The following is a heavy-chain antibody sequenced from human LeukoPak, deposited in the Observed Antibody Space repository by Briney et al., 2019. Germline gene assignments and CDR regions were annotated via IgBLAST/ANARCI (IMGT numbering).Heavy chain of an antibody. CDR1: GYSFTSYW. CDR3: ARYKGDSSSWPEYFQH. CDR2: IYPGDSDT. Sequence: GESLQISCKGSGYSFTSYWIGWVRQLPGKGLEWMGIIYPGDSDTRYSPSFQGQVTISADKSISTAYLQWSSLKASDTAMYYCARYKGDSSSWPEYFQHWGQGTLVTVSS. V-gene: IGHV5-51*01. J-gene: IGHJ1*01. D-gene: IGHD6-13*01.